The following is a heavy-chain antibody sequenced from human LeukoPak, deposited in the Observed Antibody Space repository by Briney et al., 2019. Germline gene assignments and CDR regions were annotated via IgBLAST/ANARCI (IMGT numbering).Heavy chain of an antibody. CDR3: ARDSGYNYGYSFDY. Sequence: ASVKVSCKASGGTFSSYAISWVRQAPGQGLEWMGWINPNSGGTNYAQKFQGRVTMTRDTSFSTAYMELSRLRSDDTAFHYCARDSGYNYGYSFDYWGQGTLVTVSS. CDR2: INPNSGGT. CDR1: GGTFSSYA. D-gene: IGHD5-18*01. V-gene: IGHV1-2*02. J-gene: IGHJ4*02.